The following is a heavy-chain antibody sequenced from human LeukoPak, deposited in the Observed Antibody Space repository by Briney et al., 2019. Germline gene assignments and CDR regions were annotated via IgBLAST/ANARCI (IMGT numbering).Heavy chain of an antibody. V-gene: IGHV3-72*01. D-gene: IGHD2-21*02. CDR3: ARGVYCGGDCYYWNM. Sequence: GGSLRLSCAASGFTFSDHYMDWVRQAPGKGLEWVGRTRNKANSYTTEYAASVKGRFTISRDDSKNSLYLQVNSLKTEDTAVYYCARGVYCGGDCYYWNMWGQGTLVTVSS. CDR2: TRNKANSYTT. CDR1: GFTFSDHY. J-gene: IGHJ4*02.